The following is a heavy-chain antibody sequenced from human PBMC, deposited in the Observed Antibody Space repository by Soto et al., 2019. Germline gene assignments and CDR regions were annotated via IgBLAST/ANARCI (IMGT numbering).Heavy chain of an antibody. V-gene: IGHV4-34*01. CDR1: GGSFSGYY. CDR2: ITHSGST. J-gene: IGHJ6*02. Sequence: QVQLQQWGAGLLKPSETLSLTCAVYGGSFSGYYWSWIRQPPGKGLEWIGEITHSGSTNYNPSLKSRATISVDTSKNQFSLKLSSVTAADTAVYYCARLGPPFWSGYGTNNYYYYYGMDVWGQGTTVTVSS. CDR3: ARLGPPFWSGYGTNNYYYYYGMDV. D-gene: IGHD3-3*01.